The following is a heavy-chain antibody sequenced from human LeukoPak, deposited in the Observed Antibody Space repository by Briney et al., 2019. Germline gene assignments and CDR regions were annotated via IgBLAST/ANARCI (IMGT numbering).Heavy chain of an antibody. J-gene: IGHJ4*02. V-gene: IGHV3-48*03. CDR1: GFTFSGYD. D-gene: IGHD5-24*01. CDR2: ISSSASTI. Sequence: GGSLRLSCAASGFTFSGYDMNWVRQAPGKGLEWVSYISSSASTIYYADSVKGRFTISRDNAKNSLYLQMNSLRAEDTAVYYCARSMAAHEGYWGQGTLVTVSS. CDR3: ARSMAAHEGY.